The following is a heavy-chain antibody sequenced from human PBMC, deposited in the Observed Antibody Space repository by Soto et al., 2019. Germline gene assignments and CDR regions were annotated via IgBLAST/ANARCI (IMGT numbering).Heavy chain of an antibody. D-gene: IGHD3-10*01. J-gene: IGHJ6*02. Sequence: GGSLRLSCAASGFTFSSYAMSWVRQAPGKGLEWVSAISGSGGSTYYADSVKGRFTISRDNSKNTLYLQMNSLRAEDTAVYYCAKGPKGSGEYQLKYYYYGMDVWGQGTTVTVSS. CDR1: GFTFSSYA. V-gene: IGHV3-23*01. CDR2: ISGSGGST. CDR3: AKGPKGSGEYQLKYYYYGMDV.